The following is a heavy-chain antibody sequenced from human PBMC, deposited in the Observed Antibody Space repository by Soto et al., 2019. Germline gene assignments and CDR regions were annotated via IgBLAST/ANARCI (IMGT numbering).Heavy chain of an antibody. CDR1: GFTFDDYA. V-gene: IGHV3-9*01. CDR2: ISWNSGSI. Sequence: GGSLRLSCAASGFTFDDYAMHWVRQAPGKGLEWVSGISWNSGSIGYADSVKGRFTISRDNAKNSLYLQMNSLRAEDTALYYCAKDITALGYCSGGSCYSSNAFDIWGQGTMVTVSS. D-gene: IGHD2-15*01. CDR3: AKDITALGYCSGGSCYSSNAFDI. J-gene: IGHJ3*02.